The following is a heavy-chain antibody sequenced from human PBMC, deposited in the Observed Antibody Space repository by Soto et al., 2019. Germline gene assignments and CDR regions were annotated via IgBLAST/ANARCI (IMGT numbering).Heavy chain of an antibody. D-gene: IGHD2-2*01. Sequence: GESLKISCKGSGYSFTSYWIGWVRQMPGKGLEWMGIIYPGDSDTRYSPSFQGQVTISADKSISTAYLQWSSLKASDTAMYYCARLVTAAIPPYYYYYYMDVWGKGTTVTVSS. J-gene: IGHJ6*03. V-gene: IGHV5-51*01. CDR3: ARLVTAAIPPYYYYYYMDV. CDR2: IYPGDSDT. CDR1: GYSFTSYW.